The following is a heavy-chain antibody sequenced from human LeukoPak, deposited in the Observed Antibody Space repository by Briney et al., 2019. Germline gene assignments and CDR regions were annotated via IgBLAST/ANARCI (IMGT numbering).Heavy chain of an antibody. CDR2: ISGSGVSA. CDR1: GFTFSSYA. J-gene: IGHJ4*01. CDR3: AKGSSTYYTAFDS. Sequence: GGSLRPSCVASGFTFSSYAMTWVRQAPGKGLEWVSLISGSGVSAFYADSVKGRFTISRDDAKNTLYLQMNSLRAEDTAVFYCAKGSSTYYTAFDSWGHGTLVTVSS. V-gene: IGHV3-23*01. D-gene: IGHD3-3*01.